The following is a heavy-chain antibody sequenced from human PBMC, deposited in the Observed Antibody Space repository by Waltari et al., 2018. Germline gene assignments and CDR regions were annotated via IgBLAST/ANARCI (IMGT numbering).Heavy chain of an antibody. V-gene: IGHV3-30*18. D-gene: IGHD3-22*01. CDR1: GFTFSSYG. J-gene: IGHJ4*02. Sequence: QVQLVASGGGVVQPGRSLRLSCAASGFTFSSYGMHWVRQAQGKGLEWVAVISYDGSNKYYADSVKGRFTISRDNSKNTLYLQMNSLRAEDTAVYYCAKDLLVVVTKGAFDYWGQGTLVTVSS. CDR2: ISYDGSNK. CDR3: AKDLLVVVTKGAFDY.